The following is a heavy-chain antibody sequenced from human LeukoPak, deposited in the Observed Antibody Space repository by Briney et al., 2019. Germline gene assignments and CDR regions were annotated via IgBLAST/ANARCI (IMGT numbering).Heavy chain of an antibody. Sequence: GRSLRLSCAASGFTFDDYAMHWVRQAPGKGLEWVSGISWNSGSIGYADSAKGRFTISRDNAKNSLYLQMNSLRAEDMALYYCAKEGPNAFDIWGQGTMVTVSS. CDR3: AKEGPNAFDI. J-gene: IGHJ3*02. CDR2: ISWNSGSI. CDR1: GFTFDDYA. V-gene: IGHV3-9*03.